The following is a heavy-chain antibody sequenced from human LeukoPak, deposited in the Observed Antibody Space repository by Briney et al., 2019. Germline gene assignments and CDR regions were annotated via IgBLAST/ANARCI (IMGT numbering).Heavy chain of an antibody. V-gene: IGHV3-7*01. CDR2: INQNGSER. D-gene: IGHD5-12*01. Sequence: GGSLRLSCTASGYTFSTYWMSWVRQAPGKGLEWVASINQNGSERYYVDSVKGRFTFSRDNAANSQFLQMNSLRVEDTAVYYCVREGFSGYERPFDYWGQGIRVAVSS. J-gene: IGHJ4*02. CDR1: GYTFSTYW. CDR3: VREGFSGYERPFDY.